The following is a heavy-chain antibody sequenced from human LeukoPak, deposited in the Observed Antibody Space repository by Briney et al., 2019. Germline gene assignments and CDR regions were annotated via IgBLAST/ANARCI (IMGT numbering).Heavy chain of an antibody. V-gene: IGHV3-33*01. Sequence: PGRSLRLSCAASGFTFSSYGMHWVRQAPGKGLEWVAVIWYDGSIKYYADSVKGRFTISRDNPKNTLYLQMNSLRAEDTAVYYCARVGSGSYFLDGFDIWGQGTMVTVSS. CDR1: GFTFSSYG. CDR2: IWYDGSIK. J-gene: IGHJ3*02. D-gene: IGHD1-26*01. CDR3: ARVGSGSYFLDGFDI.